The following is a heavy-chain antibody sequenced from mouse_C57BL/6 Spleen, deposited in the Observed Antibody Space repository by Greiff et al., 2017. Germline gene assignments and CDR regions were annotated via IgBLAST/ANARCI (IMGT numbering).Heavy chain of an antibody. J-gene: IGHJ4*01. Sequence: EVQLQQSGAELVRPGASVKLSCTASGFNIKDDYMHWVKQRPEQGLAWIGWIDPENGDTEYASKFQGKATITADTSSNTAYLQLSSLTSEDTAVYYCTTVITTVVEMDYWGQGTSVTVSS. V-gene: IGHV14-4*01. CDR3: TTVITTVVEMDY. CDR2: IDPENGDT. CDR1: GFNIKDDY. D-gene: IGHD1-1*01.